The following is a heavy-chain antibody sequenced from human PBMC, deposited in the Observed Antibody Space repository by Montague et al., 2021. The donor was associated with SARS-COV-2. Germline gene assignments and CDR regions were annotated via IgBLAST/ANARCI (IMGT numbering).Heavy chain of an antibody. Sequence: SETLSLTCAVSDGSISSPNWWNWVRQPPGKGLEWIGEIYYTGNTNYNPSLKSRVTIFIDKSKNHFSLQLSSLTAADTAVYYCARGGTYHYGMDVWSQGTTVAVSS. V-gene: IGHV4-4*02. CDR1: DGSISSPNW. D-gene: IGHD3-16*01. CDR3: ARGGTYHYGMDV. CDR2: IYYTGNT. J-gene: IGHJ6*02.